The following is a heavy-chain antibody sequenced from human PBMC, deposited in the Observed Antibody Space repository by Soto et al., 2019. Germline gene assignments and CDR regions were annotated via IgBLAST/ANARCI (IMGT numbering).Heavy chain of an antibody. CDR2: IIPIFGTA. D-gene: IGHD5-18*01. CDR3: ARSSRRGYSYGYYYYGMDV. Sequence: ASVKVSCKASGGTFSSYAISWVRQAPGQGLEWMGGIIPIFGTANYAQKFQGRVTITADESTSTAYMELSSLRSEDTAVYYCARSSRRGYSYGYYYYGMDVWGQGTTVTVSS. J-gene: IGHJ6*02. V-gene: IGHV1-69*13. CDR1: GGTFSSYA.